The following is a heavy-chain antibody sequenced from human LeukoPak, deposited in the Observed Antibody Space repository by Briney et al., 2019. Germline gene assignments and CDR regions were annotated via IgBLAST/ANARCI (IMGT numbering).Heavy chain of an antibody. D-gene: IGHD5-12*01. J-gene: IGHJ3*02. CDR1: GYTFTSYG. Sequence: ASVKVSCKASGYTFTSYGISWVRQAPGQGLEWMGWISAYNGNTNYAQKLQGRVTMTTDTSTSTAYMELRSLRSDDTAVYYCARVWAGYPLPGDAFDIWGQGTMVTVSS. CDR3: ARVWAGYPLPGDAFDI. V-gene: IGHV1-18*01. CDR2: ISAYNGNT.